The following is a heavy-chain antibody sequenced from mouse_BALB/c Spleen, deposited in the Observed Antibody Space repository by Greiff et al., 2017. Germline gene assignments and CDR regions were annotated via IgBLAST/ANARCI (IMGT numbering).Heavy chain of an antibody. CDR3: ARTGDFDY. Sequence: ESGPGLVKPSQSLSLTCTVTGYSITSDYAWNWIRQFPGNKLEWMGYISYSGSTSYNPSLKSRISITRDTSKNQFFLQLNSVTTEDTATYYCARTGDFDYWGQGTTLTVSS. V-gene: IGHV3-2*02. D-gene: IGHD1-1*02. J-gene: IGHJ2*01. CDR2: ISYSGST. CDR1: GYSITSDYA.